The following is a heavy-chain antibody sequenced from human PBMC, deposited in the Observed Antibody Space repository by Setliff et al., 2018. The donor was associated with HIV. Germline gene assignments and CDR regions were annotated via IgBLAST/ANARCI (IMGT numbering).Heavy chain of an antibody. Sequence: PGESLKISCMGSGYSFTTYWIAWVRQMPGKGLEWMVRIDPSDSYTDYSQSFHGHVTCSVDRSINTAYLQWSSLKASDTAMYYCARVGPGHRDGKIYDTFDIWGQGTLVTVSS. V-gene: IGHV5-10-1*01. CDR3: ARVGPGHRDGKIYDTFDI. J-gene: IGHJ3*02. CDR2: IDPSDSYT. CDR1: GYSFTTYW. D-gene: IGHD1-26*01.